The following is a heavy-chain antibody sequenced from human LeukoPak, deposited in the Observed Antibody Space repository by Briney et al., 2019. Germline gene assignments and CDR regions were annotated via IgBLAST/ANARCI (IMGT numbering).Heavy chain of an antibody. CDR1: GFTFSGYA. CDR2: ISYDGNKK. J-gene: IGHJ3*01. CDR3: ARGNMDDRYYYGAFDV. V-gene: IGHV3-30*04. Sequence: GGPLSLSCAASGFTFSGYAIHWVRQAPAKGLEGVAGISYDGNKKYYGNSVKGRFTISRDNSKNTLYVEMNSLRAEDTAVYFCARGNMDDRYYYGAFDVWGQGTMVTVSS. D-gene: IGHD3-10*01.